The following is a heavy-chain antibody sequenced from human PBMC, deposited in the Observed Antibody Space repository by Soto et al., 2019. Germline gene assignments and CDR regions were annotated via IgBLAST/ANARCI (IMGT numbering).Heavy chain of an antibody. D-gene: IGHD2-15*01. J-gene: IGHJ5*02. CDR3: ASLYGSGGSCYEPPLP. CDR2: IYHSGST. Sequence: QVQLQESGPGLVKPSGTLSLTCAVSGGSISSSNWWSWVRQPPGKGLEWIGEIYHSGSTNYNPSPKSRVTISVDKSKNQFSLKLSSVTAADTAVYYCASLYGSGGSCYEPPLPWGQGTLVTVSS. V-gene: IGHV4-4*02. CDR1: GGSISSSNW.